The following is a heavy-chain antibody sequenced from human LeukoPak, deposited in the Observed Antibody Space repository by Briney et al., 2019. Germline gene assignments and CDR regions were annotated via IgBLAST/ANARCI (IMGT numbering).Heavy chain of an antibody. D-gene: IGHD2-2*01. V-gene: IGHV4-39*07. CDR1: GGSTSNTSYY. CDR3: VRTRLSDHIVPAAERADDACDM. Sequence: SETLSLTCTVSGGSTSNTSYYWGWIRQPPGKGLEWIGSIYYSGSTYYNPSLKSRVTVSVDTSENQFSLKLSSVAAADTAVYFCVRTRLSDHIVPAAERADDACDMWGQGTMVTVSS. J-gene: IGHJ3*02. CDR2: IYYSGST.